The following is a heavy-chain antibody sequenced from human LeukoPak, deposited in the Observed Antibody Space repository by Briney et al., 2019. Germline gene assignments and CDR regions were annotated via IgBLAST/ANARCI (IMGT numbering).Heavy chain of an antibody. D-gene: IGHD2-15*01. CDR1: GFTFSDYY. CDR3: ARGYDIVVVVAATPGSWLDY. V-gene: IGHV3-11*04. Sequence: GGSLRLSCAASGFTFSDYYMSWIRQAPGKGLEWVSYISSSGSTIYYADSVKGRFTISRDNAKNSLYLQMNSLRAEDTAVYYCARGYDIVVVVAATPGSWLDYWGQGTLVTVSS. CDR2: ISSSGSTI. J-gene: IGHJ4*02.